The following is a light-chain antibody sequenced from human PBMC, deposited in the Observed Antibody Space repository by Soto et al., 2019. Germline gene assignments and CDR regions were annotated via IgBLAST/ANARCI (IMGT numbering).Light chain of an antibody. V-gene: IGLV2-14*03. CDR2: DVS. J-gene: IGLJ2*01. Sequence: QSVLTQPASVSGSPGQSITISCTGTSSDVGGYNYVSWYQQHSGKAPKLLIYDVSNRPSGVSDRFSGSKSGNTASLTISGLQAEDEADYYCSSYSGSTTLVFGGGTKLTVL. CDR1: SSDVGGYNY. CDR3: SSYSGSTTLV.